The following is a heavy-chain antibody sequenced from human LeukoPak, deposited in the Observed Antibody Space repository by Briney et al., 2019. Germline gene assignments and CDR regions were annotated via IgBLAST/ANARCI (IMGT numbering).Heavy chain of an antibody. V-gene: IGHV3-53*01. CDR2: IYSGGST. CDR1: GFTFSRYD. J-gene: IGHJ4*02. CDR3: VRGGRKTEYFDY. Sequence: GGTLRLSCAASGFTFSRYDMSWVRQAPGKGLGWVSVIYSGGSTYYADSVKGRFTISRDNSKNTLYLQMNSLRAEDTAVYYCVRGGRKTEYFDYWGQGTLVTVSS. D-gene: IGHD1-14*01.